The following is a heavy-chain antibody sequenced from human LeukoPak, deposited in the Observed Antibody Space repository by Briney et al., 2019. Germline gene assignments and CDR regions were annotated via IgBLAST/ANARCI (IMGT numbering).Heavy chain of an antibody. J-gene: IGHJ4*02. Sequence: GGSLRLSCAASGFTFSSYSMNWVRQALGKGLEWVSSISSSSNYIYYADSVKGRFTISRDNAKNSLYLQMNSLRAEDTAVYYCARGNDYGDYVGLFDYWGQGTLVTVSS. CDR2: ISSSSNYI. D-gene: IGHD4-17*01. CDR1: GFTFSSYS. V-gene: IGHV3-21*01. CDR3: ARGNDYGDYVGLFDY.